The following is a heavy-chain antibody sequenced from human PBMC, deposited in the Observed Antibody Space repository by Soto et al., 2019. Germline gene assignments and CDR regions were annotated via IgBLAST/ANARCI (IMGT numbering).Heavy chain of an antibody. CDR2: IYYSGST. V-gene: IGHV4-59*01. CDR1: GGSISSYY. D-gene: IGHD3-10*01. CDR3: ARDFGGSGLIDY. Sequence: SETLSLTCTVSGGSISSYYWSWIRQPPGKGLEWIGYIYYSGSTNYNPSLKSRVTISVDTSKNQFSLKLSSVTAADTAVYYCARDFGGSGLIDYWGQGTLVTVSS. J-gene: IGHJ4*02.